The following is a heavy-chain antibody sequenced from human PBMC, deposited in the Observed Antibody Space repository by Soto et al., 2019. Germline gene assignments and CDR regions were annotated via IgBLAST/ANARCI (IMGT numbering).Heavy chain of an antibody. Sequence: ASVKVSCKASGYTFTNYYIHWVRQAPGQGLEWMGIISPSGGSATYAQKFQGRVTMTRDTSTRTVYMELSSLRSEDTAVYFCARGGIVVVVAANNWFDPWGQGTLVTVSS. CDR2: ISPSGGSA. D-gene: IGHD2-15*01. J-gene: IGHJ5*02. CDR3: ARGGIVVVVAANNWFDP. V-gene: IGHV1-46*01. CDR1: GYTFTNYY.